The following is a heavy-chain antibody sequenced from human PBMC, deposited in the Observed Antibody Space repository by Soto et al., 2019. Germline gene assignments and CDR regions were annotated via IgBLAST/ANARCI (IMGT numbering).Heavy chain of an antibody. CDR2: ISYDGSNK. CDR1: GFTFSSYA. Sequence: QVQLVESGGGVVQPGRSLRLSCAASGFTFSSYAMHWVRQAPGKGLEWVAVISYDGSNKYYADSVKGRFTISRDNSKNTLYLQMNSLRAEDTAVYYCARDGVPRASGSYPWPYYFDYWGQGTLVTVSS. J-gene: IGHJ4*02. CDR3: ARDGVPRASGSYPWPYYFDY. V-gene: IGHV3-30-3*01. D-gene: IGHD1-26*01.